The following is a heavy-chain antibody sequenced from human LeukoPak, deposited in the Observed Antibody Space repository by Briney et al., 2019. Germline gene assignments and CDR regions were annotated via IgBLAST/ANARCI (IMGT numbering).Heavy chain of an antibody. CDR3: AKGGTVPWTGFDS. CDR1: GFTFSSYA. J-gene: IGHJ4*02. Sequence: GGSLRLSCAASGFTFSSYAINWVRQAPGKGLEWVSGISADGETTYYADSVKGRSTISRDNSKSSLSLHVNSLRVEDTAVYYCAKGGTVPWTGFDSWGQGTLVTVS. D-gene: IGHD1-14*01. CDR2: ISADGETT. V-gene: IGHV3-23*01.